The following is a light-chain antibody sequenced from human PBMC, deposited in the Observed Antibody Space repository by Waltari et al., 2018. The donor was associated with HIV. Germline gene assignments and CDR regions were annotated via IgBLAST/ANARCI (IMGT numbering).Light chain of an antibody. CDR1: SSNIGARFD. CDR2: GNN. Sequence: QSVLTQPPSVSGPPGQRVTISCTGSSSNIGARFDVHWYQQLPGTAPKLLIYGNNNRPSGVPDRFSGSKSGTSASLAVTGLQAEDEADYYCQSYDSSLSGYVFGTGTKVTVL. V-gene: IGLV1-40*01. J-gene: IGLJ1*01. CDR3: QSYDSSLSGYV.